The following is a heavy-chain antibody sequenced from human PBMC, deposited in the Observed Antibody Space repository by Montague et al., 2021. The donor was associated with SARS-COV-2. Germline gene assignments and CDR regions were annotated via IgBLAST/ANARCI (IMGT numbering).Heavy chain of an antibody. D-gene: IGHD3-3*01. J-gene: IGHJ6*02. Sequence: SETLSLTCAVYGGSISGYYWTWIRQPPGTGLEWVGDINDRGSTNYNPSFESRLTMSVDTSKNQFSLRLKSVSAADTAVYFCARAQGTILGVLIMPPAAGAVDVWGQGTTVTVSS. CDR2: INDRGST. V-gene: IGHV4-34*01. CDR1: GGSISGYY. CDR3: ARAQGTILGVLIMPPAAGAVDV.